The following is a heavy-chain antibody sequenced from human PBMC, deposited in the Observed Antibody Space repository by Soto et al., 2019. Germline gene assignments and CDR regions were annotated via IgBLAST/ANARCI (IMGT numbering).Heavy chain of an antibody. CDR3: TKHLSNGSPDY. D-gene: IGHD2-8*01. V-gene: IGHV3-23*01. CDR1: GFTFRSYA. Sequence: GSLRLSCAASGFTFRSYAMSWVRQAPGKGLEWVSLISGSGGGTYYADSVKGRFTISRDNAKNTLYLQMNSLGAEDTAVFYCTKHLSNGSPDYWGQGTLVTVSS. CDR2: ISGSGGGT. J-gene: IGHJ4*02.